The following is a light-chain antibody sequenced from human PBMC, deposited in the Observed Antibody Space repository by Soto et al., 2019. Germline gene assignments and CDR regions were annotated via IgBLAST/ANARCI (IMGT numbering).Light chain of an antibody. CDR2: DAS. V-gene: IGKV1-5*01. CDR3: QQYRT. J-gene: IGKJ2*01. Sequence: DIQVTQSPSTLSASVGDRVTITCRASQSISTRLAWYQQKPGKAPRLLIYDASTLQSGVPSRFSGSGSGTEFILTISSLQPGDSATYYCQQYRTFSQGTKLEI. CDR1: QSISTR.